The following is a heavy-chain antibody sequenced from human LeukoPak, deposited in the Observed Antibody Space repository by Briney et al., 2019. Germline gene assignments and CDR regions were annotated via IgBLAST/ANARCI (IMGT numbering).Heavy chain of an antibody. V-gene: IGHV3-48*04. CDR3: ARTRGYSSGWYGGAFDI. D-gene: IGHD6-19*01. J-gene: IGHJ3*02. CDR1: GFPFSSFS. CDR2: ISSSSSTI. Sequence: GGSLRLSCAASGFPFSSFSMNWVRQAPGKGLEWVSYISSSSSTIYYADSVKGRFTISRDNAKNSLYLQMNSLRAEDTAVYYCARTRGYSSGWYGGAFDIWGQGTMVTVSS.